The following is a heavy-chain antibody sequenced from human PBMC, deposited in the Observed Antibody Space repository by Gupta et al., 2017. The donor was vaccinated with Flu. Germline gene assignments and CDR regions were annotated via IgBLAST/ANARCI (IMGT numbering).Heavy chain of an antibody. Sequence: TIYYADSVKGRFTISRDNAKNSLYLHMNSLRAEDTAVYYCARVEARRLNFFDYWGPGTQVTVSS. J-gene: IGHJ4*02. D-gene: IGHD6-6*01. CDR2: TI. CDR3: ARVEARRLNFFDY. V-gene: IGHV3-48*01.